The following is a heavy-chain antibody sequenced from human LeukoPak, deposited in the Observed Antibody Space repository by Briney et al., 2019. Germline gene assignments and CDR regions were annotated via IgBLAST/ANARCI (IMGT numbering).Heavy chain of an antibody. CDR3: AVLWFGSDALDI. V-gene: IGHV1-46*01. J-gene: IGHJ3*02. CDR1: GDTFTTDY. D-gene: IGHD3-10*01. Sequence: ASVKVSCKASGDTFTTDYIHWVRQGPGQGPEWMGVSNPSGGSTTNAQKFQGRVTMTRDTSTSTVYMELSSLRSEDTAVYYCAVLWFGSDALDIWGQGTMVTVSS. CDR2: SNPSGGST.